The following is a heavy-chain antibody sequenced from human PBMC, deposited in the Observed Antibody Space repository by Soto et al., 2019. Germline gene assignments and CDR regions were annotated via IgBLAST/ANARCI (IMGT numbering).Heavy chain of an antibody. Sequence: SETLSLTCTVSGGSVSSVSYYWSWIRQPPGKGLEWIGYIYYSGSTNYNPSLKSRVTMSVDTSKNQFSLKLSSVTAADTAVYYCARRDYDFWSGYFDYWGQGTLVTVSS. CDR3: ARRDYDFWSGYFDY. CDR2: IYYSGST. D-gene: IGHD3-3*01. J-gene: IGHJ4*02. CDR1: GGSVSSVSYY. V-gene: IGHV4-61*01.